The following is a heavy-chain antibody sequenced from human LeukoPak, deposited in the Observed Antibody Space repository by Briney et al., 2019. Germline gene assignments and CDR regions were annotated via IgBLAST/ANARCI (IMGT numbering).Heavy chain of an antibody. CDR3: ARGRIAAAGTYFQH. CDR2: IYYSGST. V-gene: IGHV4-59*01. Sequence: SETLSLTCTVSGGSISNYYRSWIRQPPGKGLEWIGYIYYSGSTNYNPFLKSRVIISVDTSKNQFSLKLTSVTAADTAVYYCARGRIAAAGTYFQHWGQGTLVTVSS. CDR1: GGSISNYY. J-gene: IGHJ1*01. D-gene: IGHD6-13*01.